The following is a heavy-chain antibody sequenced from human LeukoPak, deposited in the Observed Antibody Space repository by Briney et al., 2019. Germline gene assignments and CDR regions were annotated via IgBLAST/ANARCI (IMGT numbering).Heavy chain of an antibody. CDR3: ARDRYCSSTSCYFYGMDV. J-gene: IGHJ6*01. CDR1: GFTFSNHA. D-gene: IGHD2-2*01. Sequence: PGGSLRLSCVTSGFTFSNHAMHWVRQGPGKGLEWVAVISDDGSSKFYADSVKGRFTIFRDNSKNTLFLQINSLRPEDTAVYYCARDRYCSSTSCYFYGMDVWGQGTTVTVSS. V-gene: IGHV3-30*04. CDR2: ISDDGSSK.